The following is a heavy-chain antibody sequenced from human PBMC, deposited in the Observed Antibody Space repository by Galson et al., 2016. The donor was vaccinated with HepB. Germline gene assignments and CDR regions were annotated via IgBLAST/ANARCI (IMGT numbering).Heavy chain of an antibody. CDR2: IVYDGNEK. CDR1: GFTFSSYG. V-gene: IGHV3-30*18. Sequence: SLRLSCAASGFTFSSYGMHWVRQAPGKGLEWVALIVYDGNEKHYADSVKGRFTISRDNFKNTLYLQMSSLKAEDTAAYYCAKEPGYYYDTSALDVWGQGTTVTVSS. J-gene: IGHJ6*02. D-gene: IGHD3-22*01. CDR3: AKEPGYYYDTSALDV.